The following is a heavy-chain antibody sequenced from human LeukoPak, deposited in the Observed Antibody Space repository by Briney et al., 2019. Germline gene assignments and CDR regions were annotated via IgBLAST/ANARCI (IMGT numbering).Heavy chain of an antibody. Sequence: SETLSLTCTVSGGSISSGGYYWSWIRQHPGKGLEWIGYIYYSGSTYYNPSLKSRVTISVDTSKNQSSLKLSSVTAADTAVYYCARGSGLGSYYDWFDPWGQGTLVTVSS. CDR3: ARGSGLGSYYDWFDP. CDR2: IYYSGST. V-gene: IGHV4-31*03. J-gene: IGHJ5*02. D-gene: IGHD1-26*01. CDR1: GGSISSGGYY.